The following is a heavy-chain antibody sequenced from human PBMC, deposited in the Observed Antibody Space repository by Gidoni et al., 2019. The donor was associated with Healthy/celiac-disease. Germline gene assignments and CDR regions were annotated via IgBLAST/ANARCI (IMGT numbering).Heavy chain of an antibody. CDR3: ASGSGSYYIDY. CDR1: GGSISSSNW. Sequence: QVQLQESGPGLVKPSGTLTLTCAVSGGSISSSNWWSWVRQPPGKGMEWIGEIYHSGSTNYNPSLKRRVTISVDKSKNQFSLKLSSVTAADTAVYYCASGSGSYYIDYWGQGTLVTVSS. CDR2: IYHSGST. V-gene: IGHV4-4*02. J-gene: IGHJ4*02. D-gene: IGHD3-10*01.